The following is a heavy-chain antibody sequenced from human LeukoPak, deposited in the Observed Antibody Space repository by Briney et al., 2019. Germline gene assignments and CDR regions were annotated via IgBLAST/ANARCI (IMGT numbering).Heavy chain of an antibody. CDR3: TRGVGTSLFAD. D-gene: IGHD2-2*01. J-gene: IGHJ4*02. Sequence: ASVKVSCKASGYTFTHNYIHWVRQAPGQGLEWMGWINPNSGGTNSAQRFQGRVTMTRDTSISTAYMDLSSLRSDDTAVYYCTRGVGTSLFADWGQGTLVTVPS. CDR1: GYTFTHNY. V-gene: IGHV1-2*02. CDR2: INPNSGGT.